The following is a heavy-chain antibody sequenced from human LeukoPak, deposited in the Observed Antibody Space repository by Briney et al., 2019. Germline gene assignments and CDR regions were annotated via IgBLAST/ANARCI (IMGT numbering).Heavy chain of an antibody. J-gene: IGHJ6*03. CDR3: ARAEYSSGWYCAWCYYYYMDV. CDR1: GYTFTSYD. V-gene: IGHV1-8*01. CDR2: MNPNSGNT. Sequence: GASVKVSCKASGYTFTSYDINWVRQATGQGLEWMGWMNPNSGNTGYAQKFQGRVTMTRNTSISTAYMELSSLRSEDTAVYYCARAEYSSGWYCAWCYYYYMDVWGKGTTVTISS. D-gene: IGHD6-19*01.